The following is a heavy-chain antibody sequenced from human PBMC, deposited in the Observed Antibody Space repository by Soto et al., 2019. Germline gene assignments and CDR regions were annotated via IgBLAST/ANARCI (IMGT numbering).Heavy chain of an antibody. CDR3: VQTTGWPGFDF. Sequence: EVQLVESGGGLIQPGGSLRLSCAASGFTVSSKYMTWVRQAPGKGLEWVSVIYGGGTTYYADSVKGRFTIYRDNSKNTLYPQVNSLRAEDTAVYYCVQTTGWPGFDFWGQGTLVTVSS. CDR1: GFTVSSKY. CDR2: IYGGGTT. V-gene: IGHV3-53*01. D-gene: IGHD6-19*01. J-gene: IGHJ4*02.